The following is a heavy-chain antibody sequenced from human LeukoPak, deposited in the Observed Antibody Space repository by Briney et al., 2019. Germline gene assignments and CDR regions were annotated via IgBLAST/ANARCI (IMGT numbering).Heavy chain of an antibody. V-gene: IGHV1-69*04. CDR3: ARAPTYYYDSSGYSGAFDI. CDR1: GGTFTSYA. J-gene: IGHJ3*02. CDR2: IIPILGIA. Sequence: ASVKVSCKAAGGTFTSYAISWVRQTPGQGLEWVGRIIPILGIANYAQKFQGRVTITADKTTSTAYMELSSLRSEDTAVYYCARAPTYYYDSSGYSGAFDIWGQGTMVTVSS. D-gene: IGHD3-22*01.